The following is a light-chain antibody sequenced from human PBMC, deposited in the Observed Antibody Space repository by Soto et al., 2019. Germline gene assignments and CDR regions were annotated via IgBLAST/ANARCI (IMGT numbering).Light chain of an antibody. J-gene: IGKJ1*01. CDR3: QQYGSSPRT. CDR2: GAS. Sequence: EIVSTQSPGTLPLSPGERATLSCRASQSVSNNYLAWYQQKPGQAPRLLIYGASSRATGMPDRFSGSGSGTDFTLTISRLEPEDFAVYYCQQYGSSPRTFGQGTKVDIK. CDR1: QSVSNNY. V-gene: IGKV3-20*01.